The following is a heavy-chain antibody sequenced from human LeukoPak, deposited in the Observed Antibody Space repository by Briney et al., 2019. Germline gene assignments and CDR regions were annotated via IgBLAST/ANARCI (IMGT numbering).Heavy chain of an antibody. CDR1: GGSFSDYY. CDR2: INHSGST. V-gene: IGHV4-34*01. Sequence: SETLSLTCAVYGGSFSDYYWSWVREPPGKGREWIGEINHSGSTNYNPSLKIRGIRSMATSKNQLSLQLSSVSAEDTAVCYGARRRRVRGGGTPRQFWYLDLWGRDTLVPVSS. CDR3: ARRRRVRGGGTPRQFWYLDL. D-gene: IGHD3-10*01. J-gene: IGHJ2*01.